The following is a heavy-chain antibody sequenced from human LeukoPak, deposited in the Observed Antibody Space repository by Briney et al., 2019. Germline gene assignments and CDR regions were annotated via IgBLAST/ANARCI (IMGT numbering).Heavy chain of an antibody. V-gene: IGHV3-48*03. J-gene: IGHJ6*04. CDR1: GFTFSSYE. CDR3: TKETPQMDV. D-gene: IGHD2-15*01. Sequence: PGGSLRLSCAASGFTFSSYEMNWVRQAPGQGLEWVAYISSTGNTVHYAGSVKGRFTISRDNAKNSLYLQMNRLRAEDTAVYYCTKETPQMDVWGKGTTAIVSS. CDR2: ISSTGNTV.